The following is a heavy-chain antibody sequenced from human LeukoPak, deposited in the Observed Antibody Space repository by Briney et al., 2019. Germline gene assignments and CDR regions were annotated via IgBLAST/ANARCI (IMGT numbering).Heavy chain of an antibody. V-gene: IGHV4-34*01. Sequence: SETLSLTCAVYGGSFSGYYWSWIRQPPGKGLEWIGEINHSGSTNYNPSLKSRVTISVDTSKNLFSLNLGSVTAADAAVYYCARGLVVAGTRRFDPWGQRTLVTVSS. D-gene: IGHD1/OR15-1a*01. CDR2: INHSGST. J-gene: IGHJ5*02. CDR1: GGSFSGYY. CDR3: ARGLVVAGTRRFDP.